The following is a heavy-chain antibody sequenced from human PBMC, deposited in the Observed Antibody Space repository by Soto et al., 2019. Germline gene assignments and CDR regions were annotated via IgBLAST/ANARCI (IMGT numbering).Heavy chain of an antibody. CDR3: TRLSRSEVFWFAP. Sequence: EVQLVESGGGLVQPGGSLKISCAASGFALSDSAVHWVRQAPGKGLEWVGRIKSRAENFATAFAASVSGRFTIFRDDSTNTASLQMTGLKTEDTAVYFCTRLSRSEVFWFAPWGQGTLVTVSS. CDR2: IKSRAENFAT. V-gene: IGHV3-73*02. CDR1: GFALSDSA. J-gene: IGHJ5*02.